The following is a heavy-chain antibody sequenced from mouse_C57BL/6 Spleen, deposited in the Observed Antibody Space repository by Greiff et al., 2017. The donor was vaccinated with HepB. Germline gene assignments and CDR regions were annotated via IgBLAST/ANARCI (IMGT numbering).Heavy chain of an antibody. CDR2: ISDGGSYT. CDR3: AKESYDYLFDD. CDR1: GFTFSSYA. J-gene: IGHJ2*01. Sequence: VQLKESGGGLVKPGGSLKLSCAASGFTFSSYAMSWVRQTPEKRLEWVATISDGGSYTYYPDNVKGRFTISRDHAKNNLYLQMSHLKSEDTARYYCAKESYDYLFDDWGQGTTLTVSS. V-gene: IGHV5-4*01. D-gene: IGHD2-4*01.